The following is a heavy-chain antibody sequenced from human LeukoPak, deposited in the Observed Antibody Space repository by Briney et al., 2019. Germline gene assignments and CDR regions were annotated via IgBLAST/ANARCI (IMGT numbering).Heavy chain of an antibody. D-gene: IGHD6-19*01. CDR3: ARDRYNSGWRVPDY. CDR1: GFTFSTFP. Sequence: GGSLRLSCSASGFTFSTFPMHWVRQAPGKGLEYFSAISRNGDTTYYADSVKGRFTISRDNAKNTLYLQMNSLRAEDTAVYYCARDRYNSGWRVPDYWGQGTLVTVSS. CDR2: ISRNGDTT. V-gene: IGHV3-64*04. J-gene: IGHJ4*02.